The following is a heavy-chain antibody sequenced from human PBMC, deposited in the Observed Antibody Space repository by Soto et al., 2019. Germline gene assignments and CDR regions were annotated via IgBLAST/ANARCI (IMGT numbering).Heavy chain of an antibody. CDR2: INHSGST. CDR3: ARGRGTQYQPSYYYYSSGMDV. D-gene: IGHD2-2*01. CDR1: GVSFSGYY. J-gene: IGHJ6*02. Sequence: SETLSLTCAVYGVSFSGYYWSWIRQPPGKGLEWIGEINHSGSTNYNPSLKSRVTISVDTSKNQFSLKLSSVTAADTAVYYCARGRGTQYQPSYYYYSSGMDVWGQGTTVPISS. V-gene: IGHV4-34*01.